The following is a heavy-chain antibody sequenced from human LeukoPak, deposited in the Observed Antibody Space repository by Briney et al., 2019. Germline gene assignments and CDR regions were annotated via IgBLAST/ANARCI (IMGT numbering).Heavy chain of an antibody. CDR2: IRSKANSYAT. CDR3: TSGLSVRRSNNTPVDY. J-gene: IGHJ4*02. Sequence: GGPLRLPCKASGFTFSGSAMHGVRQASGKGLEWVGRIRSKANSYATVYAASVKGRFTISRDDSKNTAYLQMNSLKTEDTAVYYCTSGLSVRRSNNTPVDYWGQGTLVTVSS. V-gene: IGHV3-73*01. D-gene: IGHD1-1*01. CDR1: GFTFSGSA.